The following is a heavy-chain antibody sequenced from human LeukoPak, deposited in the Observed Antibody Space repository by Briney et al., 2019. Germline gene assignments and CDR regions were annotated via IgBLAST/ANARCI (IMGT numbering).Heavy chain of an antibody. Sequence: ASVKVSCKVSGYTLTELSMHWVRQAPGKGLEWMGGFDPEDGETIYAQRFQGRVTMTEDTSTDTAYMELSSLRSEDTAVHYCATDPAITIFGVVIPWGQGTLVTVSS. CDR3: ATDPAITIFGVVIP. CDR1: GYTLTELS. CDR2: FDPEDGET. J-gene: IGHJ4*02. V-gene: IGHV1-24*01. D-gene: IGHD3-3*01.